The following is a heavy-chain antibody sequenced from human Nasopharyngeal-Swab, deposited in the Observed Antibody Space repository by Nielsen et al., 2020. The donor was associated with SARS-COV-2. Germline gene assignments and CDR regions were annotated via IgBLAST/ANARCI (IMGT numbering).Heavy chain of an antibody. D-gene: IGHD6-19*01. J-gene: IGHJ6*03. CDR1: GYTFTSYA. CDR2: INAGNGNT. Sequence: ASVKVSCKASGYTFTSYAMHWVRQAPGQRLEWMGWINAGNGNTKYSQKFQGRVTITRDISASTAYMELSSLRSEDTAVYYCAREGAVAESYYYYYYMDVWGKGTTVTVSS. V-gene: IGHV1-3*01. CDR3: AREGAVAESYYYYYYMDV.